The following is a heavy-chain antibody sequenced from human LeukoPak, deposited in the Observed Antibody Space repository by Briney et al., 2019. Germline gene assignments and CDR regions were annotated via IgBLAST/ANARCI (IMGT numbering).Heavy chain of an antibody. D-gene: IGHD3-16*01. CDR3: ARDYDYFSVHNLDAYDI. CDR2: IKEDGSAK. V-gene: IGHV3-7*01. Sequence: SGGSLRLSCVASGLSFSSYWMTWVRQAPGKALEWVANIKEDGSAKSYVDSVKGRFTISRDNAKNSLYLQMDSLRVEDTAVYYCARDYDYFSVHNLDAYDIWGQGTTVTVSS. J-gene: IGHJ3*02. CDR1: GLSFSSYW.